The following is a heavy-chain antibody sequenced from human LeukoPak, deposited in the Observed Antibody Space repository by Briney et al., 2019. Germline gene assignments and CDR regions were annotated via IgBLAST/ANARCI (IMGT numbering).Heavy chain of an antibody. Sequence: SETLSLTCAVYGGSFSGYYWSWIRQPPGKGLEWIGEINHSGSTNYNPSLKSRVTISVDTSKNQFSLKLSPVTAADTAVYYCARGLFGSQFDYWGQGTLVTVSS. CDR1: GGSFSGYY. CDR3: ARGLFGSQFDY. CDR2: INHSGST. V-gene: IGHV4-34*01. D-gene: IGHD3-3*01. J-gene: IGHJ4*02.